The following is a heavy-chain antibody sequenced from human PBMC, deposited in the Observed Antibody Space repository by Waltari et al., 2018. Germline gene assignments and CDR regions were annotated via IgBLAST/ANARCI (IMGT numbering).Heavy chain of an antibody. D-gene: IGHD3-3*01. Sequence: EVQLVESGGGSVQSGGSLTLSCEGSGFSFSNYASCWFRQAPGKGLEWVSSITGDGDNTYDADSVRGRFTISRDNSKNTLSLQMNSLRAEDTATYYCAKVPYNDFWTGYFFFDLWGQGTLVSVSS. J-gene: IGHJ4*02. V-gene: IGHV3-23*04. CDR2: ITGDGDNT. CDR3: AKVPYNDFWTGYFFFDL. CDR1: GFSFSNYA.